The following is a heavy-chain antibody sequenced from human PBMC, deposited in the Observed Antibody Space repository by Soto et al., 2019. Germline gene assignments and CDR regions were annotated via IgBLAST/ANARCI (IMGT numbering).Heavy chain of an antibody. CDR1: GYPFTIYA. V-gene: IGHV1-8*02. D-gene: IGHD3-10*01. J-gene: IGHJ4*02. CDR2: INPNSGNI. Sequence: ASVKVSCKASGYPFTIYAIHWVRQATGHGLEWMGWINPNSGNIGYAQRFQGRVTMTRDTAIRTAYMEVSSLRSDDTAVYYCARGRASGSYYLLDYWGQGTLVTVSS. CDR3: ARGRASGSYYLLDY.